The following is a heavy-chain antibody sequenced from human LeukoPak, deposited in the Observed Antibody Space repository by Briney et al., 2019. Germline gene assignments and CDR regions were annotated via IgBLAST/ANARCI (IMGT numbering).Heavy chain of an antibody. V-gene: IGHV4-59*08. CDR3: ARHGWHAWYFDL. J-gene: IGHJ2*01. Sequence: PSETLSLTCTVSGGSISSYYWNWIRQPPGKGLEWIGYIYYSGSTNYNPSLKSQVTISIDTSENQFSLKLSSVTAADTAVYYCARHGWHAWYFDLWGRGTLVTVSS. D-gene: IGHD6-19*01. CDR2: IYYSGST. CDR1: GGSISSYY.